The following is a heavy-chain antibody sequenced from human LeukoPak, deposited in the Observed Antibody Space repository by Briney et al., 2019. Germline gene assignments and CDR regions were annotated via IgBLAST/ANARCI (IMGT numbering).Heavy chain of an antibody. CDR3: AKGGGKVQDY. Sequence: PGGSLRLSCAASGFTFSSYSMTWVRQAPGKGLEWVSSISSSSSYIYYADSVKGRFTISRDNAKNTLYLQMNSLRAEDTAVYYCAKGGGKVQDYWGQGTLVTVSS. D-gene: IGHD4-23*01. V-gene: IGHV3-21*01. CDR1: GFTFSSYS. J-gene: IGHJ4*02. CDR2: ISSSSSYI.